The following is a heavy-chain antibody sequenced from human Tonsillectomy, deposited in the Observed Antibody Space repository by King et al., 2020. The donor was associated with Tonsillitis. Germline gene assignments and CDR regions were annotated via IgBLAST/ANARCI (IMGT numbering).Heavy chain of an antibody. Sequence: VQLQQWGAGLLKPSETLSLTCAVYGGSFSGYYWSWIRQPPGKGLEWIGEINHSGSTNYNPSLKSRVTVSVDTSKNQFSLNLSSVTAADTAVYYCARVLKGYYYDSRSFDPWGQGTLVTVSS. CDR3: ARVLKGYYYDSRSFDP. CDR1: GGSFSGYY. D-gene: IGHD3-22*01. J-gene: IGHJ5*02. V-gene: IGHV4-34*01. CDR2: INHSGST.